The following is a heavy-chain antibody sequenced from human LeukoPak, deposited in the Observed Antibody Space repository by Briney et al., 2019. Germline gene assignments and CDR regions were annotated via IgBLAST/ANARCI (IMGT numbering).Heavy chain of an antibody. CDR1: GYTFTSYD. D-gene: IGHD1-26*01. CDR3: ARAELRRVGYYFDY. Sequence: ASVKVSCKASGYTFTSYDINWVRQATGQGLEWMGWMNANSGNTGYAQKFQGRVTMTRNTSISTAYMELSSLRSEDTAVYYCARAELRRVGYYFDYWGQGTLVTVSS. V-gene: IGHV1-8*01. CDR2: MNANSGNT. J-gene: IGHJ4*02.